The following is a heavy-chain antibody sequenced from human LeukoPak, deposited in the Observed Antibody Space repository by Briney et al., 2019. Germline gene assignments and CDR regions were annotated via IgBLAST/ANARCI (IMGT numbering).Heavy chain of an antibody. CDR3: ASVYSSDGNHNWFDP. CDR1: GFTFSSYS. Sequence: GGSLRLSCAASGFTFSSYSMNWVPQAPGKGLEWVSSISSSSNYIYYADSVKGRFTISRDNAKNSLYLQMNSLRAEDTAVYYCASVYSSDGNHNWFDPWGQGALVTVSS. D-gene: IGHD6-25*01. CDR2: ISSSSNYI. V-gene: IGHV3-21*01. J-gene: IGHJ5*02.